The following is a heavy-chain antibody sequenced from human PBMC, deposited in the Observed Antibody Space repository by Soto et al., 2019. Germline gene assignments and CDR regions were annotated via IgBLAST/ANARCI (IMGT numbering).Heavy chain of an antibody. CDR1: GFTFSSFG. CDR2: IWYDGSNK. Sequence: QVQLVESGGGVVQPGRSLRLSCAASGFTFSSFGMHWVRQAPGKGLEWVAIIWYDGSNKYYADSVKGRFTISRDNSKNTLYLQMNSLRAEDTALYYCARVKSYGMDVWGQGTTVTVSS. J-gene: IGHJ6*02. V-gene: IGHV3-33*01. CDR3: ARVKSYGMDV.